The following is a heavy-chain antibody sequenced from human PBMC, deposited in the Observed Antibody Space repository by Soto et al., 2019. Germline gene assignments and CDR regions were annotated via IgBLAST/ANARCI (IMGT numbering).Heavy chain of an antibody. D-gene: IGHD3-10*02. CDR2: IGNYGGDI. Sequence: GGSLRLSCAASAFTFSNYAMAWVRQAPGKGLEWVSSIGNYGGDISYADSVKGRFTISRDNSKNTLYLHMSNLRAEDTAMYYCTIVRVADSALDHWGQGTLVTVSS. J-gene: IGHJ4*02. CDR3: TIVRVADSALDH. CDR1: AFTFSNYA. V-gene: IGHV3-23*01.